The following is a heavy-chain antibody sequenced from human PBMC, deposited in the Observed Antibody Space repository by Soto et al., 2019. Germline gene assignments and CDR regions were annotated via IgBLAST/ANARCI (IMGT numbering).Heavy chain of an antibody. CDR1: GFTFSSYA. CDR2: ISYDGSNK. Sequence: GGSLRLSCAASGFTFSSYAMHWVRQAPGKGLEWVAVISYDGSNKYYADSVKGRFTISRDNSKNTLYLQMNSLRAEDTAVYYCARDSYYDSSGYPNWFDPWGQGTLVTVSS. J-gene: IGHJ5*02. D-gene: IGHD3-22*01. V-gene: IGHV3-30-3*01. CDR3: ARDSYYDSSGYPNWFDP.